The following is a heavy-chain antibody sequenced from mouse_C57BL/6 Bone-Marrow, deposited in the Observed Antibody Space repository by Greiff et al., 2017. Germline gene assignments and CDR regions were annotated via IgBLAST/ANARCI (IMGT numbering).Heavy chain of an antibody. Sequence: QVQLQQPGAELVKPGATVKLSCKASGYTFTSYWMHWVKQRPGRGLEWIGRIGPNSGGTKYNEKFKSKATLTVDKPSSTAYMQLSILTSEDAAVYYCARSDTTVVAHWYFDVWGTGTTVTVSS. CDR1: GYTFTSYW. V-gene: IGHV1-72*01. D-gene: IGHD1-1*01. J-gene: IGHJ1*03. CDR3: ARSDTTVVAHWYFDV. CDR2: IGPNSGGT.